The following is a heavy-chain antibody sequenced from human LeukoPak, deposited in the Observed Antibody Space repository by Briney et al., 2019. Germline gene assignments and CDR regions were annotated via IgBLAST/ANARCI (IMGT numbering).Heavy chain of an antibody. Sequence: ASVKVSCKASGYTFTGYYMHWVRQAPGQRLEWMGWINAGNGNTKYSQEFQGRVTITRDTSASTAYMELSSLRSEDMAVYYCAREAGRSYFDYWGQGTLVTVSS. CDR3: AREAGRSYFDY. J-gene: IGHJ4*02. CDR2: INAGNGNT. CDR1: GYTFTGYY. V-gene: IGHV1-3*03. D-gene: IGHD6-25*01.